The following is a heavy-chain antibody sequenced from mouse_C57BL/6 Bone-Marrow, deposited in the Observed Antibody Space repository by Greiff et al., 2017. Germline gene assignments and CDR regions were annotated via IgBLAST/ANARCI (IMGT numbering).Heavy chain of an antibody. CDR3: ARHYGSSYVGY. CDR2: IDPSDSYT. CDR1: GYTFTSYW. Sequence: QVQLQQPGAELVRPGPSVKLSCKASGYTFTSYWMHWVKQRPGQGLEWIGVIDPSDSYTNYNQKFKGKATLTVDTSSSTAYMQLSSLTSEDSAVYYCARHYGSSYVGYWGQGTTLTVSS. V-gene: IGHV1-59*01. J-gene: IGHJ2*01. D-gene: IGHD1-1*01.